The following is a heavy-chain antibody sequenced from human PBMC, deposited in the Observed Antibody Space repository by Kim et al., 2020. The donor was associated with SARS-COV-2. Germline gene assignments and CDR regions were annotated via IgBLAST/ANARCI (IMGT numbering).Heavy chain of an antibody. Sequence: GGSLRLSCAASGFTFSSYGMHWVRQAPGKGLEWVAVIWYDGSNKYYADSVKGRFTISRDNSKNTLYLQMNSLRAEDTAVYYCARDGSVRIFGVVINYYYMDVWGKGPRSPSP. CDR2: IWYDGSNK. D-gene: IGHD3-3*01. CDR1: GFTFSSYG. J-gene: IGHJ6*03. CDR3: ARDGSVRIFGVVINYYYMDV. V-gene: IGHV3-33*01.